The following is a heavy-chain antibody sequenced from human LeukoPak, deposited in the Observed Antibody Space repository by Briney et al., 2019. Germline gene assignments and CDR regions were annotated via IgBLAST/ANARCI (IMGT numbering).Heavy chain of an antibody. V-gene: IGHV3-23*01. Sequence: GGSLRLSCVASGVTLSNYAMSWARQAPGKGLEWVSGISSSGSGGNTYYADSVKGRFTISRDSSRNTLFLHMNTLRAEDTAIYYCAKALDGRGHWYERGADYWGQGTLVAVSS. CDR2: ISSSGSGGNT. J-gene: IGHJ4*02. CDR1: GVTLSNYA. CDR3: AKALDGRGHWYERGADY. D-gene: IGHD2-21*02.